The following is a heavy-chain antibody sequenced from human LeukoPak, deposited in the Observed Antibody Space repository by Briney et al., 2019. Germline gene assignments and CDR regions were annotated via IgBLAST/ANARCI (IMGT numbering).Heavy chain of an antibody. D-gene: IGHD4-17*01. Sequence: ASVKVSCKASGYTFTSYGITWVRQAPGQGLERMGWISAYSGNTNYAQKLQGRVTMTTDTSTSTVYMELRSLRSDDTAVYHCAYGDYFPGYFDYWGQGTLVTVSS. V-gene: IGHV1-18*01. CDR1: GYTFTSYG. CDR3: AYGDYFPGYFDY. CDR2: ISAYSGNT. J-gene: IGHJ4*02.